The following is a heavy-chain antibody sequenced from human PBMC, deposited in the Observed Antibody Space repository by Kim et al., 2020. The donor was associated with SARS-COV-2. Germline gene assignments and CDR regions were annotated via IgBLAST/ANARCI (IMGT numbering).Heavy chain of an antibody. Sequence: AKKFEGRVTMTRDTSTSTVFMGLSSLRSEDTAVYYCARGIDSSWSQAVDYWGQGTLVTVSS. D-gene: IGHD6-13*01. J-gene: IGHJ4*02. CDR3: ARGIDSSWSQAVDY. V-gene: IGHV1-46*01.